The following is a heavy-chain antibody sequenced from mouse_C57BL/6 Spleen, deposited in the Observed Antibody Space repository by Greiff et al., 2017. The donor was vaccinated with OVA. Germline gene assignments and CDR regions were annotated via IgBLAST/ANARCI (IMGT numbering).Heavy chain of an antibody. D-gene: IGHD4-1*01. CDR3: ARASANWDGAWFAY. V-gene: IGHV5-6*01. Sequence: EVQRVESGGDLVKPGGSLKLSCAASGFTFSSYGMSWVRQTPDKRLEWVATISSGGSYTYYPDSVKGRFTISRDNAKNTLYLQMSSLKSEDTAMYYCARASANWDGAWFAYWGQGTLVTVSA. J-gene: IGHJ3*01. CDR1: GFTFSSYG. CDR2: ISSGGSYT.